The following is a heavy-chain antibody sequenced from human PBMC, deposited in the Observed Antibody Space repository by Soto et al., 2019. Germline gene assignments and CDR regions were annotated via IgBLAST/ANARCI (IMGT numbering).Heavy chain of an antibody. J-gene: IGHJ6*02. V-gene: IGHV4-59*01. CDR1: SGSISGYF. CDR3: ARLWFGAFYYYGMDV. CDR2: ISYRGNT. D-gene: IGHD3-10*01. Sequence: PSETLSLTCTVSSGSISGYFWSWIRQPPGKEPEWIGYISYRGNTNYNPSLQSRVSISLVTSKNQFSLKLSSVTAADTAVYYCARLWFGAFYYYGMDVWGQGTTVTVSS.